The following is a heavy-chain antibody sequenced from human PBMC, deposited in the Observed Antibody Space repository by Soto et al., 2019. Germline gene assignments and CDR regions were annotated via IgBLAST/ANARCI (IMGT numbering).Heavy chain of an antibody. CDR3: ARDAGLRYFDWLLSH. D-gene: IGHD3-9*01. CDR1: GFTFSSYG. Sequence: QVQLVESGGGVVQPGRSLRLSCAASGFTFSSYGMHWVRQAPGKGLEWVAGIWYDGSNKYYADSVKGRFTISRDNSKNTLYLQMNSLRAEDTAVYYCARDAGLRYFDWLLSHWGQGTLVTVSS. J-gene: IGHJ4*02. CDR2: IWYDGSNK. V-gene: IGHV3-33*01.